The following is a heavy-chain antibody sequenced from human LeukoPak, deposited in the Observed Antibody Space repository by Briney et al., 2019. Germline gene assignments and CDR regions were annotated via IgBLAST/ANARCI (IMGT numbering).Heavy chain of an antibody. V-gene: IGHV4-30-2*01. D-gene: IGHD3-3*01. CDR2: IYHSGST. CDR3: ARVDYDFWSGYWFDP. CDR1: GVSISSGGYS. Sequence: PSETLSLTCAVSGVSISSGGYSWSWIRQPPGKGLEWIGYIYHSGSTYYNPSLKSRVTISVDRSENQFSLKLSSVTAADTAVYYCARVDYDFWSGYWFDPWGQGTLVTVSS. J-gene: IGHJ5*02.